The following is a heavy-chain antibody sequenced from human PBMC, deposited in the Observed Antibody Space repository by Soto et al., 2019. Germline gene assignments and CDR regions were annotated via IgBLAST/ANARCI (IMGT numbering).Heavy chain of an antibody. CDR1: GGSISSSSYY. CDR2: IYYSGST. D-gene: IGHD3-3*01. V-gene: IGHV4-39*01. CDR3: ARQSASYDFDWGDY. Sequence: QLQLQESGPGLVKPSETLSLTCTVSGGSISSSSYYWGWIRQPPGKGLEWIGSIYYSGSTYYNPSLKSRVTISVDTSKNQFSMKLSSVTAADTAVYYCARQSASYDFDWGDYWGQGTLVTVSS. J-gene: IGHJ4*02.